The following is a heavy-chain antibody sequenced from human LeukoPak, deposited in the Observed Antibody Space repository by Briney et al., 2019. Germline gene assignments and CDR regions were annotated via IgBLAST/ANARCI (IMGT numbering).Heavy chain of an antibody. V-gene: IGHV4-31*03. CDR2: IYYSGST. Sequence: ASETLSLTCTVSGGSISSGGYYWSWIRQHPEKGLEWIGYIYYSGSTYYNPSLKSRVTISVDTSKNQFSLKLSSVTAADTAVYYCARDFVAEVGYYGMDVWGQGTTVTVSS. CDR1: GGSISSGGYY. CDR3: ARDFVAEVGYYGMDV. J-gene: IGHJ6*02. D-gene: IGHD1-26*01.